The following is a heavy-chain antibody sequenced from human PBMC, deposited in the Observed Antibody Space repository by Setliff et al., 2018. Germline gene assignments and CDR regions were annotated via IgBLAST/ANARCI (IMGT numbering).Heavy chain of an antibody. CDR2: ISYDGSNK. V-gene: IGHV3-30-3*01. CDR3: AAVTRLLAY. CDR1: GFTFSSYA. J-gene: IGHJ4*02. Sequence: GGSLRLSCAASGFTFSSYAMHWVRQAPGKGLEWVAVISYDGSNKYYADSVKGRFTISRDNSKNTLYLQMNSLRAEDTAVYYCAAVTRLLAYWGQGTLVTVSS. D-gene: IGHD4-4*01.